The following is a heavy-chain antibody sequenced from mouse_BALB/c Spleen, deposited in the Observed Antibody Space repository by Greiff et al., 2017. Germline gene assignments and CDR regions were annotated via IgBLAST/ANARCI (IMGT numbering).Heavy chain of an antibody. CDR2: IDPENGDT. CDR1: GFNIKDYY. Sequence: VQLQQSGAELVRSGASVKLSCTASGFNIKDYYMHWVKQRPEQGLEWIGWIDPENGDTEYAPKFQGKATMTADTSSNTAYLQLSSLTSEDTAVYDCKGITTVVESYWYFDVWGAGTTVTVSS. J-gene: IGHJ1*01. V-gene: IGHV14-4*02. CDR3: KGITTVVESYWYFDV. D-gene: IGHD1-1*01.